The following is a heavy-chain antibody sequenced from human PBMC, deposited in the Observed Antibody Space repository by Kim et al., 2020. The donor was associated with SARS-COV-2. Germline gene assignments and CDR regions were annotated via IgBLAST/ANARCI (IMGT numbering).Heavy chain of an antibody. V-gene: IGHV1-18*01. CDR3: ARVPYGDYRGYFDY. J-gene: IGHJ4*02. D-gene: IGHD4-17*01. Sequence: AQNLQGRVTMTSDTSTSPAYMEVRGLRSDDTAVYYCARVPYGDYRGYFDYWGQGTLVTVSS.